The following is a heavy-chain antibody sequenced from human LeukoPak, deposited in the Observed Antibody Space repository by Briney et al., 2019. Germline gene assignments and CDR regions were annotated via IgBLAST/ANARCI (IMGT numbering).Heavy chain of an antibody. CDR3: AKDGRGGGYCSGGSCYFNY. CDR2: ISSGSSTT. V-gene: IGHV3-48*01. CDR1: GFTFSTFD. D-gene: IGHD2-15*01. Sequence: GGSLRLSCAASGFTFSTFDMNWVRQAPGKGLEWVSYISSGSSTTYYADSVKGRFTISRDNSKNTLYLQMNSLRAEDTAVYYCAKDGRGGGYCSGGSCYFNYWGQGTLVTVSS. J-gene: IGHJ4*02.